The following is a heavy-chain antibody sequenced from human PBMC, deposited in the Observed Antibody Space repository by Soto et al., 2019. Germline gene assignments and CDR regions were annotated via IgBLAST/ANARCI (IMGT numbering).Heavy chain of an antibody. Sequence: QVKQQPWGAGLLKPSETLSLTCTVYAGSFSHYYWNWIRQSPGKGLEWIGKIKHGGSSSYNPSLRRRGSISVDMSKNQFSLTLSSVTAADTAVYYCARGGSSDWQVALDIWGQGTMVPVSS. D-gene: IGHD6-19*01. J-gene: IGHJ3*02. CDR3: ARGGSSDWQVALDI. CDR2: IKHGGSS. V-gene: IGHV4-34*01. CDR1: AGSFSHYY.